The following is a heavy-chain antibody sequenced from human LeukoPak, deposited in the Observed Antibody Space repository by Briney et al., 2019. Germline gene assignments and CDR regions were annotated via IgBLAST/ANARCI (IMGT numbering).Heavy chain of an antibody. J-gene: IGHJ4*02. V-gene: IGHV4-34*01. CDR2: INHSGST. Sequence: SETLSLTCAVYGGSFSGYYWSWIRQPPGKGLEWIGEINHSGSTNYNPSLKSRVTISVDTSKNQFSLKLSSVTAADTAVYYCATRSGWYKSVGYWGQGTLVTVSS. D-gene: IGHD6-19*01. CDR3: ATRSGWYKSVGY. CDR1: GGSFSGYY.